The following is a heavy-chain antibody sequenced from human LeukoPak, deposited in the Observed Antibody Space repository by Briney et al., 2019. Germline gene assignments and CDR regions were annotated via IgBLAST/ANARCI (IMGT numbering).Heavy chain of an antibody. CDR1: GYTFTNYY. D-gene: IGHD3-10*01. Sequence: ASVKVSCKASGYTFTNYYIHWVRQAPGQGLEWMGFINPGGDNTNYAQNFQDRVTITKDTSTGTAYMDLRNLRTDDTAMYYCARNGRVRRVVKDLFEYWGQGTLVAVSS. CDR3: ARNGRVRRVVKDLFEY. J-gene: IGHJ4*02. V-gene: IGHV1-46*01. CDR2: INPGGDNT.